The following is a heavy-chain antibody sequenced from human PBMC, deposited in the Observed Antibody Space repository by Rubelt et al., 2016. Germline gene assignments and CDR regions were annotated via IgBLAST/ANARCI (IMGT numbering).Heavy chain of an antibody. V-gene: IGHV4-59*01. Sequence: PGKGLEWIGYIYYSGSTNYNPSLKSRGLTISVDTSKKQFSLKLSSVTAADTAVYYCARVGGLSRTGYCSSTSCCLFDYWGQGTLVTVSS. J-gene: IGHJ4*02. CDR3: ARVGGLSRTGYCSSTSCCLFDY. D-gene: IGHD2-2*01. CDR2: IYYSGST.